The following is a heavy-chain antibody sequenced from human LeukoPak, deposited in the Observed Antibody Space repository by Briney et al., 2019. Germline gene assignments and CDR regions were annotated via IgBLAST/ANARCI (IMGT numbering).Heavy chain of an antibody. V-gene: IGHV3-23*01. CDR3: AKMLTPIDPKRSGYSSGWTFDY. CDR1: GFTFSSYA. J-gene: IGHJ4*02. D-gene: IGHD6-19*01. Sequence: GGSLRLSCVASGFTFSSYAMSWVRQAPGKGLEWVSAISGSGGFTYYADSVKGRFSISRDNSKNTLYLQMNSLRAEDTAVYYCAKMLTPIDPKRSGYSSGWTFDYWGQGTLVTVSS. CDR2: ISGSGGFT.